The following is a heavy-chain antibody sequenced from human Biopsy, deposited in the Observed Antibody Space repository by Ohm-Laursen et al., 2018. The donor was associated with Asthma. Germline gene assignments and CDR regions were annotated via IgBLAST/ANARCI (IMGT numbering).Heavy chain of an antibody. D-gene: IGHD1-26*01. J-gene: IGHJ6*01. V-gene: IGHV3-23*01. CDR3: AKDKVGAANSYQYGMDV. CDR2: ISGNGDNT. Sequence: LRLSCAAPEFPFSSYAMNWVRQAPGKGLEWVSSISGNGDNTHYSDSVQGRFIISRDNSKNTLYLQMNSLRVEDTAIYFCAKDKVGAANSYQYGMDVWGQGTTVTVSS. CDR1: EFPFSSYA.